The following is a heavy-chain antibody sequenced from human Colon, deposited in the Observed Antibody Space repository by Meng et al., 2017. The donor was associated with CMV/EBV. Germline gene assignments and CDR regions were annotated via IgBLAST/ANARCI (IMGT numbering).Heavy chain of an antibody. CDR3: ARDNSLRRFDY. Sequence: SETLSLTCTVSGGSISSYYWSWIRQSPGTGLEWIGHIYHNGITNYNPSLKRRVTISVDTSKNQHSLKLSSVTAADTAVYYCARDNSLRRFDYWGQGRLVTVSS. V-gene: IGHV4-59*01. CDR1: GGSISSYY. D-gene: IGHD2/OR15-2a*01. J-gene: IGHJ4*02. CDR2: IYHNGIT.